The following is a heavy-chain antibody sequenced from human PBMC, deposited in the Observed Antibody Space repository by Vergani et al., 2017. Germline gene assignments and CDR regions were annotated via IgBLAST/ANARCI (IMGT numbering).Heavy chain of an antibody. CDR1: GYSFTSYW. Sequence: EVQLVQSGAEVKKPGESLKISCKGSGYSFTSYWIGWVRQMPGKGLEWMGIIYPGDSDTRYSPSFQGQVTISADKSISTAYLQWSSLKASDTAMYYCARRSYCSSTSCYIDYWGQGTLVNVSS. CDR2: IYPGDSDT. J-gene: IGHJ4*02. CDR3: ARRSYCSSTSCYIDY. D-gene: IGHD2-2*02. V-gene: IGHV5-51*03.